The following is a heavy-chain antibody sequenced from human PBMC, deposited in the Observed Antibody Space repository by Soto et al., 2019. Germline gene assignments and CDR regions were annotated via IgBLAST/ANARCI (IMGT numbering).Heavy chain of an antibody. D-gene: IGHD3-10*01. J-gene: IGHJ6*02. Sequence: SETLSLTCTVSGGSVSSGSYYWSWIRQPPGKGLEWIVYIYYSGSTNYNPSLKSRVTISVDTSKNQFSLKLSSVTAADTAVYYCAREIGPVPYYYGSGKTVYGMDVWRQGTTVTVSS. CDR2: IYYSGST. CDR1: GGSVSSGSYY. CDR3: AREIGPVPYYYGSGKTVYGMDV. V-gene: IGHV4-61*01.